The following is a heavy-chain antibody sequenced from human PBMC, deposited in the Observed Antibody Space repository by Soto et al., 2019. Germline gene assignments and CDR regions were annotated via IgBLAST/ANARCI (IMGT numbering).Heavy chain of an antibody. J-gene: IGHJ6*02. CDR2: ISGSGGST. Sequence: GGSLRLSCAASGFTFSSYAMSWVRQAPGKGLEWVSAISGSGGSTYYADSVKGRFTISRDNSKNTLYLQMNSLRAEDTAVYYCAKDVDTAKTYYYYGMDVWGQGTTVTVSS. CDR1: GFTFSSYA. CDR3: AKDVDTAKTYYYYGMDV. D-gene: IGHD5-18*01. V-gene: IGHV3-23*01.